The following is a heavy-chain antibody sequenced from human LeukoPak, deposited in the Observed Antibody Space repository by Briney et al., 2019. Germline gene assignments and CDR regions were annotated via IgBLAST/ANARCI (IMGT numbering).Heavy chain of an antibody. CDR1: GDSINSYY. V-gene: IGHV4-4*07. CDR3: ARVGIGAAANYGMDV. J-gene: IGHJ6*01. CDR2: IYTSGRT. Sequence: PSETLSLTCTVSGDSINSYYWSWIRQPAGKGLEWIGCIYTSGRTNYNLSLKSRVTMSVDTPKNQFSLKLSSVTAADTAVYYCARVGIGAAANYGMDVWGQGTTVTVS. D-gene: IGHD6-13*01.